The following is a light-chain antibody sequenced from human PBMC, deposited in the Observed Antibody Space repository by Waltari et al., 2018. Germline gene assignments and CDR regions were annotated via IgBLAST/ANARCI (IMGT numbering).Light chain of an antibody. V-gene: IGLV9-49*03. Sequence: QPVLTQPPSASASLGASVTLPCPLSSGYSNHKVDWYPQRPGKGPRVGMRVGTGGVVGSKGDGIPDRFSVLGSGLNRYLTIKNIQEEDESDYHCGADHGSGSSFVYVFGTGTKVTVL. CDR1: SGYSNHK. CDR2: VGTGGVVG. J-gene: IGLJ1*01. CDR3: GADHGSGSSFVYV.